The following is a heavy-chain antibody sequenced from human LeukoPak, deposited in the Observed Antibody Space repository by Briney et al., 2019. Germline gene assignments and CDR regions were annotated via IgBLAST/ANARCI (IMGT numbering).Heavy chain of an antibody. CDR1: GFTFSSYS. CDR2: ISSSSSTI. Sequence: PGGSLRLSCAASGFTFSSYSMNWVSQAPGKGLEWVSYISSSSSTIYYADSVKGRFTISRDNAKNSLYLQMNSLRAEDTAVYYCARDRGYSSFDYWGQGTLVTVSS. J-gene: IGHJ4*02. CDR3: ARDRGYSSFDY. D-gene: IGHD6-13*01. V-gene: IGHV3-48*01.